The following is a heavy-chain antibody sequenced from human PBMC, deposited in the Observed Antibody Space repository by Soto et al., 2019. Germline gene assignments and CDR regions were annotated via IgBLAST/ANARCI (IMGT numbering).Heavy chain of an antibody. CDR1: GFTFSSYA. J-gene: IGHJ2*01. Sequence: QVQLVESGGGVVQPGRSLRLSCAASGFTFSSYAMHWVRQAPGKGLEWVAVISYGGSTKYYAASVKGRFTISRDNSKNTLYLQMNSLRAEDTAVYYCARPLWRDDYNWGYFDLWGRGTLVTVSS. V-gene: IGHV3-30-3*01. D-gene: IGHD4-4*01. CDR3: ARPLWRDDYNWGYFDL. CDR2: ISYGGSTK.